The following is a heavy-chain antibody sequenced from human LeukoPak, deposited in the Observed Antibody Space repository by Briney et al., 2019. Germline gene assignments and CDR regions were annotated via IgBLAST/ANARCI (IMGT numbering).Heavy chain of an antibody. CDR1: GGTFSSYA. CDR3: ARVYCSGGSCPNWFDP. CDR2: IIPIPGIA. V-gene: IGHV1-69*04. D-gene: IGHD2-15*01. J-gene: IGHJ5*02. Sequence: SVKVSCKASGGTFSSYAISWVRQAPGQGLEWMGRIIPIPGIANYAQKFQGRVTITADKSTSTAYMELSSLRSEDTAVYYCARVYCSGGSCPNWFDPWGQGTLVTVSS.